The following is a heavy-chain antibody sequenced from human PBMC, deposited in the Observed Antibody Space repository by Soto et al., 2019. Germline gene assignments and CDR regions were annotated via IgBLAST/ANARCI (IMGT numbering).Heavy chain of an antibody. V-gene: IGHV2-5*02. CDR3: AHRRFPRGLDY. CDR2: FCWDDDK. CDR1: GFSLSTSGVG. J-gene: IGHJ4*02. D-gene: IGHD3-10*01. Sequence: QITLKESGPTLVKPTQTLTLTCTFSGFSLSTSGVGVGWLRQRPGTALEWLALFCWDDDKRYSPSLKSTLTITKDTSKNQVVLTMANMDPVDTATYYCAHRRFPRGLDYWGQGTLVTVSS.